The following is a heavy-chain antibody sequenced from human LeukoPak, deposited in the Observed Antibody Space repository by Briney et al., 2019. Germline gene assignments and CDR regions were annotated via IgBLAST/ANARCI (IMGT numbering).Heavy chain of an antibody. Sequence: PGGSLRLSCAASGFTFSSYSLNWVRQAPGKGLEWVSYISSSSSTIYYADSVKGRFTISRDNAKNSLYLQMNSLRAEDTAVYYCARDLLTGIGFMDPYYMDVWGKGTTVTVSS. J-gene: IGHJ6*03. CDR3: ARDLLTGIGFMDPYYMDV. CDR1: GFTFSSYS. V-gene: IGHV3-48*04. D-gene: IGHD3-9*01. CDR2: ISSSSSTI.